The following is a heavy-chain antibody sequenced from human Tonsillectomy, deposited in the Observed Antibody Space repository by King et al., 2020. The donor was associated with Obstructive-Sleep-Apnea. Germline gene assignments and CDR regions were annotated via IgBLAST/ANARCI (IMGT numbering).Heavy chain of an antibody. Sequence: VQLVESGGGLVQPGGSLRLSCAASGFTFSTYWMSWVRQAPGKGLEWVAHTKPDGSEKFYVDYVKGRFTISRDNAKNSLYLQMNSLRAEDTAVYFCVGGGAVTPWGQGTLVTVSS. CDR1: GFTFSTYW. CDR3: VGGGAVTP. CDR2: TKPDGSEK. J-gene: IGHJ4*02. D-gene: IGHD4-17*01. V-gene: IGHV3-7*01.